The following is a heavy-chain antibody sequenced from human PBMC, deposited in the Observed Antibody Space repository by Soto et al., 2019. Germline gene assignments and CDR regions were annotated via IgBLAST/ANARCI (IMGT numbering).Heavy chain of an antibody. CDR1: GGSISSGGYY. J-gene: IGHJ5*02. V-gene: IGHV4-31*03. Sequence: PSETLSLTCTVSGGSISSGGYYWSWIRQHPGKGLEWIGYTFYSGATYYNPSLKSRTIISVDTSKNQFSLTLTSLTAADTAVYYCARVQPYDYGANTGWLGPWGQGTLVTVSS. CDR3: ARVQPYDYGANTGWLGP. D-gene: IGHD4-17*01. CDR2: TFYSGAT.